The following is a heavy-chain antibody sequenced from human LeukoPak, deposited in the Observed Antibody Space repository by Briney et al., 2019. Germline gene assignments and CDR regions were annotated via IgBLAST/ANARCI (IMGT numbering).Heavy chain of an antibody. V-gene: IGHV4-39*07. CDR1: GGSISSSSYY. CDR2: IYYSGST. Sequence: KPSETLSLTCTVSGGSISSSSYYWGWIRQPPGKGLEWIGSIYYSGSTYYNPSLKSRVTISVDTSKNQFSLKLSSVTAADTAVYYCAREGVLPYYYGEAGEFYFDYWGQGTLVTVSS. D-gene: IGHD3-10*01. J-gene: IGHJ4*02. CDR3: AREGVLPYYYGEAGEFYFDY.